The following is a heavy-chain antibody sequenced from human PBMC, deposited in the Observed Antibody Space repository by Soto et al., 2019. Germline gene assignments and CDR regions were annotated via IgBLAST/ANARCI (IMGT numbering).Heavy chain of an antibody. D-gene: IGHD4-17*01. V-gene: IGHV4-39*01. Sequence: SETLSLTCTVSGVSISSSSYYWGWIRQPPGKGLEWIGSIYYSGSTYYNPSLKSRVTISVDTSKNQFSLKLSSVTAADTAVYYCARLLRTPYYYYGMDVWGQGTTVTVSS. CDR1: GVSISSSSYY. CDR2: IYYSGST. CDR3: ARLLRTPYYYYGMDV. J-gene: IGHJ6*02.